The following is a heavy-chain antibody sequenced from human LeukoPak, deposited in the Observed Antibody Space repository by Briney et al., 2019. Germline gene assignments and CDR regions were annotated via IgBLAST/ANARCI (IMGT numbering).Heavy chain of an antibody. V-gene: IGHV1-69*04. CDR1: GGTFSSYA. Sequence: GASVKVSCMASGGTFSSYAISAVRQAPGQGLEWMGRIIPILGIANYAQKFQCRVTITADKSTSTAYMELSSLRSEDTAVYYCARVSSGSYSSWGQGTLVTVSS. CDR2: IIPILGIA. D-gene: IGHD1-26*01. J-gene: IGHJ4*02. CDR3: ARVSSGSYSS.